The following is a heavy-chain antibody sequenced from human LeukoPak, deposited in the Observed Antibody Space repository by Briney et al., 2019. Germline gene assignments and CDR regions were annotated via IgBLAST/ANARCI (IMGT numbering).Heavy chain of an antibody. CDR3: ARGDIWGGIGYSDT. D-gene: IGHD3-16*01. J-gene: IGHJ3*02. CDR2: IYTSGST. CDR1: GGSISSYY. V-gene: IGHV4-4*07. Sequence: SETLSLTCTVSGGSISSYYWSWIRQPAGKGLEWIGRIYTSGSTNYNPSLKSRVTMSVDTSKNQFSLKLSSVTAADTAVYYCARGDIWGGIGYSDTWGQGTMVTVSS.